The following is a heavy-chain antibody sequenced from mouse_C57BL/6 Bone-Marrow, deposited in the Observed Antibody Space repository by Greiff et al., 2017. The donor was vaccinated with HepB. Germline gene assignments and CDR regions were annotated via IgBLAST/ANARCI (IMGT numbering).Heavy chain of an antibody. CDR1: GYTFTSYW. V-gene: IGHV1-52*01. Sequence: QVQLQQPGAELVRPGSSVKLSCKASGYTFTSYWMHWVKQRPIQGLEWIGNIDPSDSETHYNQKFKDKATLTVDKSSSTAYMQLSSLTSEDSAVYYCARPPSGDGREDYFDYWGQGTTLTVSS. J-gene: IGHJ2*01. D-gene: IGHD1-1*01. CDR3: ARPPSGDGREDYFDY. CDR2: IDPSDSET.